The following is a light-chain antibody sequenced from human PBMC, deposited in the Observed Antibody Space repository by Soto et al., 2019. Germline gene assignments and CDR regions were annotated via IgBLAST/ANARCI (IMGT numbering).Light chain of an antibody. CDR3: QHYYNWPQYT. Sequence: EIVLTQSPVTPSVSPGERATLSCRTNQNIDNKLAWYQQKPGQTPRLLIFAASTRATDIPARFSGSGSGTEFTLTISSLQSDDFAVYYCQHYYNWPQYTFGQGTKLEIE. CDR1: QNIDNK. J-gene: IGKJ2*01. CDR2: AAS. V-gene: IGKV3-15*01.